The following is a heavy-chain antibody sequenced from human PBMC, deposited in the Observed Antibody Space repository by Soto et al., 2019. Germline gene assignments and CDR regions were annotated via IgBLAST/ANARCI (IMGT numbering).Heavy chain of an antibody. CDR2: ISGGGDIT. J-gene: IGHJ6*03. CDR1: GFTFSSHT. V-gene: IGHV3-23*01. Sequence: EVQLLESGGGLVQPGESLRLSCAATGFTFSSHTMTWVRQAPGRGLEWVSAISGGGDITSYADSVKGRFTISRDNSERTLYLQMNSLRAEDTAVYYCVKGVCYSYLMDVWGEGTTVTVSS. CDR3: VKGVCYSYLMDV.